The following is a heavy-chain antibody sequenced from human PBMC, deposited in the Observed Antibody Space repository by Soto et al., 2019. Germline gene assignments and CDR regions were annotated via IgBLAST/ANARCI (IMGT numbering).Heavy chain of an antibody. J-gene: IGHJ4*02. D-gene: IGHD6-19*01. Sequence: SVTRCLTCTVSRGSIRRTIYYWGWIRQPKGKGLEWIGSIYYCGSTHYKPSLKSRVTMSVDPSKSQLSLNLTSVPPADTSAYYCAGHMRAVADPWAYWGRGTVVTVSS. V-gene: IGHV4-39*01. CDR1: RGSIRRTIYY. CDR2: IYYCGST. CDR3: AGHMRAVADPWAY.